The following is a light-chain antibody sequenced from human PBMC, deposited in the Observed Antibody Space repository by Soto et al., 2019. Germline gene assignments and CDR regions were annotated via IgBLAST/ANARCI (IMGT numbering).Light chain of an antibody. CDR3: GTWDSSLSAVL. J-gene: IGLJ2*01. Sequence: QSVLTQPPSVSGAPGQRVTISCTGSSSNIGAGYDVHWYQQLPGAAPKLLIYDNDKRPSGIPDRFSGSKSGTSAILGITGLQTGDEADYFCGTWDSSLSAVLFGGGTKLTVL. V-gene: IGLV1-51*01. CDR2: DND. CDR1: SSNIGAGYD.